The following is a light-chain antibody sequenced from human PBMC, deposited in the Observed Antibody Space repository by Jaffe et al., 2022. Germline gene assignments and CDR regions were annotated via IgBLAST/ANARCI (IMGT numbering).Light chain of an antibody. CDR2: DAS. CDR1: QGISSA. CDR3: QHFNSYPLT. J-gene: IGKJ4*01. Sequence: AIQLTQSPSSLSASVGDRVTITCRASQGISSALAWYQQKPGKAPNLLIYDASSLQSGVPSRFSGSGSGTDFTLTISSLQPDDFASYYCQHFNSYPLTFGGGTKVEI. V-gene: IGKV1-13*02.